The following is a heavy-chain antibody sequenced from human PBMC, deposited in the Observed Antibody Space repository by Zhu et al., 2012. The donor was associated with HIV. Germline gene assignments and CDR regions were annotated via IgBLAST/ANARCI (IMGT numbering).Heavy chain of an antibody. CDR2: MYSSGST. J-gene: IGHJ4*02. D-gene: IGHD1-1*01. CDR1: GGSMSSHY. Sequence: QVQLQESGPQLVKPSETLSLTCTVSGGSMSSHYWNWVRQPPGKGLRWIGYMYSSGSTKYNFSLKSRVAISLDMSKNQFSLNLSSVTTADTAVYYCARSVKGQLVFDSWGQGALVTVSS. CDR3: ARSVKGQLVFDS. V-gene: IGHV4-59*11.